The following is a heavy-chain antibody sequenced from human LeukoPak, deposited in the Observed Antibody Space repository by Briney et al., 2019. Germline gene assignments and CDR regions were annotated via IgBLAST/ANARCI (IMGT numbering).Heavy chain of an antibody. J-gene: IGHJ4*02. CDR2: ISAYNGNT. CDR1: GYTFTSYY. V-gene: IGHV1-18*04. Sequence: GASVKVSCKASGYTFTSYYMHWVRQAPGQGLEWMGWISAYNGNTNYAQKLQGRVTMTTDTSTSTAYMELRSLRSDDTAVYYCARESHSGSYNEVDYWGQGTLVTVSS. CDR3: ARESHSGSYNEVDY. D-gene: IGHD1-26*01.